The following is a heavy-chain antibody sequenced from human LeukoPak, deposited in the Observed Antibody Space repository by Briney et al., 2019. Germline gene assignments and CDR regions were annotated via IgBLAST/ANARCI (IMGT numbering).Heavy chain of an antibody. Sequence: ASVKVSCKASGYTFTSYAMHWVRQAPGQRLEWMGWINAGNGNTKYSQKFQGRVTITRDTSTSTAYMELRSLRSDDTAVYYCARDAVAATIRWNYWGQGTLVTVSS. D-gene: IGHD2-15*01. J-gene: IGHJ4*02. CDR3: ARDAVAATIRWNY. V-gene: IGHV1-3*01. CDR1: GYTFTSYA. CDR2: INAGNGNT.